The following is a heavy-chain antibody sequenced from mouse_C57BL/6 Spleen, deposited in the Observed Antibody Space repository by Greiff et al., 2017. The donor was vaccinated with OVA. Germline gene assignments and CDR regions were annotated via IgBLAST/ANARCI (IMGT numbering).Heavy chain of an antibody. CDR1: GFTFSDYG. V-gene: IGHV5-17*01. Sequence: EVHLVESGGGLVKPGGSLKLSCAASGFTFSDYGMHWVRQAPEKGLEWVAYISSGSSTIYYADTVKGRFTISRDNAKNTLFLQMTSLTSEDSAVYYCARRAYYFDYWGQGTTLTVSS. CDR2: ISSGSSTI. J-gene: IGHJ2*01. CDR3: ARRAYYFDY. D-gene: IGHD3-1*01.